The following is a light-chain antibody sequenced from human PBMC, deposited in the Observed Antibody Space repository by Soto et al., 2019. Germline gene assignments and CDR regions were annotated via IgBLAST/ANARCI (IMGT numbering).Light chain of an antibody. Sequence: DILMTQSPSSLSASVGDRVTITCRASQDISTYLAWYQQKPGKVPKLLIYAASSLQSGIPSRFSGSGSGTDFTLTISSLQPEDVATYCCQRYNSAPLTFGGGTKVEIK. V-gene: IGKV1-27*01. J-gene: IGKJ4*01. CDR1: QDISTY. CDR2: AAS. CDR3: QRYNSAPLT.